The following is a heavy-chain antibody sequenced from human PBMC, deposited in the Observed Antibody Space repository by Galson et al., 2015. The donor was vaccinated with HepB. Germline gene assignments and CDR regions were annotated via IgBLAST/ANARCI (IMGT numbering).Heavy chain of an antibody. CDR1: GDSVSSNSAA. V-gene: IGHV6-1*01. CDR2: TYYRSKWYS. D-gene: IGHD2-15*01. Sequence: CAISGDSVSSNSAAWNWIRQSPSRGLEWLGRTYYRSKWYSDYAVSVKSRINISPDTSKNQFSLHLNSVTPEDTAEYFCARVDCTGGSCPPFFDHRGQGTLVTVSS. J-gene: IGHJ4*02. CDR3: ARVDCTGGSCPPFFDH.